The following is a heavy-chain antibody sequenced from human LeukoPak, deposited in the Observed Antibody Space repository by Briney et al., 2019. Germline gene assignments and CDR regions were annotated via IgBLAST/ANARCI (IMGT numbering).Heavy chain of an antibody. Sequence: ASVKVSCKASGYTFTGYYMHWVRQAPGKGLEWMGGFDPEDGETIYAQKFQGRVTMTEDTPTDTAYMELSSLRSEDTAVYYCATNLYYGDYPSPLDYWGQGTLVTVSS. V-gene: IGHV1-24*01. CDR1: GYTFTGYY. J-gene: IGHJ4*02. CDR3: ATNLYYGDYPSPLDY. CDR2: FDPEDGET. D-gene: IGHD4-17*01.